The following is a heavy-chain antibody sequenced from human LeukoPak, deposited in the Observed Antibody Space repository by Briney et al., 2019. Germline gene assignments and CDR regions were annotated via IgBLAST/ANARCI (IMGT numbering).Heavy chain of an antibody. CDR3: ANDSLPDYYDSSGYYFDY. J-gene: IGHJ4*02. D-gene: IGHD3-22*01. CDR1: GFTFSSYA. Sequence: GGSLRLSCAASGFTFSSYAMSWVRQAPGKGLEWVSAISGSGGSTYYADSVKGRFTISSDNSKNTLYLQMNSLRAEDTAVYYCANDSLPDYYDSSGYYFDYWGQGTLVTVSS. CDR2: ISGSGGST. V-gene: IGHV3-23*01.